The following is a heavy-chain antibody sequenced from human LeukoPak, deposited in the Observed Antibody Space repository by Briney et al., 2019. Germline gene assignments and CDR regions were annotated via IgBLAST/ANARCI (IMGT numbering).Heavy chain of an antibody. D-gene: IGHD3-10*01. J-gene: IGHJ3*02. CDR1: GGTFSSYA. V-gene: IGHV1-2*02. CDR3: ARATIPLITMVRGVPHAFDI. Sequence: ASVKVSCKASGGTFSSYAISWVRQAPGQGLEWMGWINPNSGGTNYAQKFQGRVTMTRDTSISTAYMELSRLRSDDTAVYYCARATIPLITMVRGVPHAFDIWGQGTMVTVSS. CDR2: INPNSGGT.